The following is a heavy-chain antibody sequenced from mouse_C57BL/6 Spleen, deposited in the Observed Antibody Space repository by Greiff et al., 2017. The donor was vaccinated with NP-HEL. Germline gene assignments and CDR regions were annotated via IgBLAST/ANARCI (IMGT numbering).Heavy chain of an antibody. CDR2: INPSTGGT. CDR3: AYYYGSSPWYFDV. D-gene: IGHD1-1*01. V-gene: IGHV1-42*01. CDR1: GYSFTGYY. J-gene: IGHJ1*03. Sequence: VQLQQSGPELVKPGASVKISCKASGYSFTGYYMNWVKQSPEKSLEWIGEINPSTGGTTYNQKFKAKATLTVDKSSSTAYMQLKSLTSEDSAVYYCAYYYGSSPWYFDVWGTGTTVTVSS.